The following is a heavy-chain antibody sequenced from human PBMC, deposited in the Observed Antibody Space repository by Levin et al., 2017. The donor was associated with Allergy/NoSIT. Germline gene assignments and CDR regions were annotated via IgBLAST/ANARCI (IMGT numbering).Heavy chain of an antibody. J-gene: IGHJ3*01. D-gene: IGHD5-12*01. CDR3: ARATIPVGAFDF. V-gene: IGHV3-23*01. CDR2: IGSSGST. CDR1: GFTFSSHA. Sequence: LSLTCAASGFTFSSHALSWVRQAPGKGLEWVSAIGSSGSTYYADSVKGRFSISRDNSRDTLYLQMNGLRAEDTAFYFCARATIPVGAFDFWGQGTMVTVSS.